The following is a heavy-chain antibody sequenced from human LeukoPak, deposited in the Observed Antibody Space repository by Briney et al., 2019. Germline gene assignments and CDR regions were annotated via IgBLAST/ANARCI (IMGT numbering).Heavy chain of an antibody. CDR3: ARGSGWRSNYYYYMDV. Sequence: AAVKVSCKASGYSFTSSDISWVRQAPGQGLEWMGWMNPNSGNTDYAQKFRGRVTFTSNTAISTAYMELSSLTSEDTAVYYCARGSGWRSNYYYYMDVWGKGTTVTVSS. D-gene: IGHD6-19*01. CDR2: MNPNSGNT. CDR1: GYSFTSSD. J-gene: IGHJ6*03. V-gene: IGHV1-8*03.